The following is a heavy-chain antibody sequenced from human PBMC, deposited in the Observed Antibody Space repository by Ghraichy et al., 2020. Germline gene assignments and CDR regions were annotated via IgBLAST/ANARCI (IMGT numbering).Heavy chain of an antibody. V-gene: IGHV1-2*02. CDR2: INPNSGDT. CDR3: AGLFMVRGITVKFDAFDI. D-gene: IGHD3-10*01. CDR1: GYTFTGYY. Sequence: ASVKVSCKASGYTFTGYYIHWVRQAPGQGLEWMGWINPNSGDTNYAQKFQGRVTMTRDTSISTAYMELSRLTSDDTAVYYCAGLFMVRGITVKFDAFDIWGQGTMVTVSS. J-gene: IGHJ3*02.